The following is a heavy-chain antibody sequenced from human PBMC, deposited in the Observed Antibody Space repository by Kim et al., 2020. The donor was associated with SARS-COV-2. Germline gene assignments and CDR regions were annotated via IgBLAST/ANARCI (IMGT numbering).Heavy chain of an antibody. CDR1: GYSFTSYW. CDR3: AREIQYYYDSSGYYSDY. CDR2: IDPSDSYT. D-gene: IGHD3-22*01. V-gene: IGHV5-10-1*01. J-gene: IGHJ4*02. Sequence: GESLQISCKGSGYSFTSYWISWVRQMSGKGLEWMGRIDPSDSYTNYSPSFQGHVTISADKSISTAYLQWSSLKASDTAMYYCAREIQYYYDSSGYYSDYWGQGTLVTVSS.